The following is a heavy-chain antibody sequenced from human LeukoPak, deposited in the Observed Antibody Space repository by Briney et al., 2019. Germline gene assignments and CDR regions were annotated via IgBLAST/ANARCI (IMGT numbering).Heavy chain of an antibody. CDR3: ETRLSRTPPGGY. D-gene: IGHD2-2*01. CDR2: INHSGST. CDR1: RGSFRGYY. J-gene: IGHJ4*02. Sequence: SETLSLTCAIYRGSFRGYYWSWIRQPPGKGLEWIGEINHSGSTNYNPSLKSRVTISVDTSKNQFSLKLNSVTAADTAVYYCETRLSRTPPGGYWGQGTLVTVSS. V-gene: IGHV4-34*01.